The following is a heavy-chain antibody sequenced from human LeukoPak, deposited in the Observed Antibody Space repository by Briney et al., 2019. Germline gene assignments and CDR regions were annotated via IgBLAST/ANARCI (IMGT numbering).Heavy chain of an antibody. CDR1: GYTFTSYA. Sequence: ASVNVSCKASGYTFTSYAMHWVRQAPGQRLEWIGWINAGNGNTKYSQKFQGRVTITRDTSASTAYMELSSLRSEDTAVYYCARDGRRIAVADYWGQGTLVTVSS. CDR3: ARDGRRIAVADY. V-gene: IGHV1-3*01. D-gene: IGHD6-19*01. CDR2: INAGNGNT. J-gene: IGHJ4*02.